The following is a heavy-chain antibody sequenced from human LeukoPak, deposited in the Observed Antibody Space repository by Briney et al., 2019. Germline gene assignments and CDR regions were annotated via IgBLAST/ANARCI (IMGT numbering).Heavy chain of an antibody. D-gene: IGHD7-27*01. V-gene: IGHV3-21*01. CDR2: ISSSSSYI. J-gene: IGHJ4*02. CDR1: GFTFSSYS. CDR3: ARDRETGGNDY. Sequence: RAGGSLRLSCTASGFTFSSYSMNWVRQAPGRGLEWVSSISSSSSYIYYADSVKGRFTISRDNAKNSLYLQMNSLRAEDTAVYYCARDRETGGNDYWGQGTLVTVSS.